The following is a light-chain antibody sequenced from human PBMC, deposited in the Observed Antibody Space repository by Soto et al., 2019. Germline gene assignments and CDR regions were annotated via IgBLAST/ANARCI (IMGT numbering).Light chain of an antibody. CDR1: SSNIGGNS. V-gene: IGLV1-51*01. Sequence: QSVLKQPPSVSAAPGQKVTISCSGSSSNIGGNSVSWYQQLPGTAPKLLIYDDNKRPSGIPDRFSGSKSGTSATLGITGFQTGDEADYYCGSWDSSLSAYVFGTGTKVTV. CDR2: DDN. CDR3: GSWDSSLSAYV. J-gene: IGLJ1*01.